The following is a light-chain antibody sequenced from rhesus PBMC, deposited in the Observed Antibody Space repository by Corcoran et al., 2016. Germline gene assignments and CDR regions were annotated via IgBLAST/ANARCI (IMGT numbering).Light chain of an antibody. CDR1: QSFSSS. J-gene: IGKJ1*01. Sequence: DIQMTQSPSSLSASVGDTVTITCRASQSFSSSLAWYQQKPGKAPNLLIYSASSLQSGVPSRFSGSKSGPDFTLTISSLQPEDIARYYGQQYYSYPWTFGQGTKVEIE. CDR3: QQYYSYPWT. V-gene: IGKV1-46*01. CDR2: SAS.